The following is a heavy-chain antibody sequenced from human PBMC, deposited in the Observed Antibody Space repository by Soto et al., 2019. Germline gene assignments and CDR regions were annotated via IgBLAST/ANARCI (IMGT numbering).Heavy chain of an antibody. CDR1: GFSLTTSGVG. V-gene: IGHV2-5*02. CDR2: IYWDDDK. CDR3: AHRVLRAVFGLVTTTAIYFDF. J-gene: IGHJ4*02. Sequence: QITLNESGPTVVKPTEPLTLTCTFSGFSLTTSGVGVGWVRQSPGKAPEWLAFIYWDDDKRSSTSLKSRLTITQDTPKNQVVLTMASVDPADTATYYCAHRVLRAVFGLVTTTAIYFDFWGQGTPVVVSS. D-gene: IGHD3-3*01.